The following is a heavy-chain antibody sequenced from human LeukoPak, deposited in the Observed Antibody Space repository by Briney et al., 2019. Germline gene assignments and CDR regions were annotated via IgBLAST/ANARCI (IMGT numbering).Heavy chain of an antibody. CDR1: GFTFSNFN. D-gene: IGHD3-10*01. J-gene: IGHJ3*02. CDR2: ISYDGGNK. Sequence: PGGSLRLSCAASGFTFSNFNMHWVRQAPGKGLEWLAYISYDGGNKYYADSVKGRFAISRDNSKNTLYLEMNSLRVEDTAVYYCARGAYGSGTYHDFDIWGQGTMVTVSS. V-gene: IGHV3-33*05. CDR3: ARGAYGSGTYHDFDI.